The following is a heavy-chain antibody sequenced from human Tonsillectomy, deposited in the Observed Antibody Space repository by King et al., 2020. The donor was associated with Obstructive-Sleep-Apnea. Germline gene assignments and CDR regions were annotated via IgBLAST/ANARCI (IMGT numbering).Heavy chain of an antibody. Sequence: VQLVESGAEVKKPGASVKVSCKASGYIFTSYGISWVRQAPGQGLEWMGWISPYNDNTNYAQKAQGRVTVTTDTSTSTAYMGLRNLGSDDTAVYYCARDRVCSSTSCYGVDDYYGMDVWGQGTTVTVSS. CDR2: ISPYNDNT. CDR1: GYIFTSYG. J-gene: IGHJ6*02. CDR3: ARDRVCSSTSCYGVDDYYGMDV. D-gene: IGHD2-2*01. V-gene: IGHV1-18*04.